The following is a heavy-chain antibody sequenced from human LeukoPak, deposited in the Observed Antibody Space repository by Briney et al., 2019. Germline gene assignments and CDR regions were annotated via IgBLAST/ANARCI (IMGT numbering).Heavy chain of an antibody. D-gene: IGHD3-3*01. CDR1: GYTFTSYG. CDR3: ARGSAFWSGYDY. V-gene: IGHV1-18*01. Sequence: ASVNVSCKASGYTFTSYGISGVRQAPGQGLEWMGWISDYNGNTNYAQKLQGRVTMTTDTSTSTAYMELRSLRSDDTAVYYCARGSAFWSGYDYWGQGTLVTVSS. J-gene: IGHJ4*02. CDR2: ISDYNGNT.